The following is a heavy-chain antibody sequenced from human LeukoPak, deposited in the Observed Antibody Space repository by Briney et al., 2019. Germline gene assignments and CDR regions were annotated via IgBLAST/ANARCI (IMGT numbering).Heavy chain of an antibody. D-gene: IGHD3-3*01. Sequence: PSETLSLTRNVSGSSLTVFYWSCMPDSPGKGLESIVSYQYRGNSNYNPYLKSRLAMSVDTSKRQLSLRLTSVTAAETAVYYGAQVCDFWSGRPHYYMDVWGKGTTVTVSS. V-gene: IGHV4-59*01. CDR3: AQVCDFWSGRPHYYMDV. J-gene: IGHJ6*03. CDR2: YQYRGNS. CDR1: GSSLTVFY.